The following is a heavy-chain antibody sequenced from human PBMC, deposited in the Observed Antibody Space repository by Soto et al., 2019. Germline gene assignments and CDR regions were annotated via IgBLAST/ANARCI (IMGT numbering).Heavy chain of an antibody. CDR2: INPNSGGT. CDR3: ARDSPLSSSGYYYNY. CDR1: GYTFTGYY. Sequence: ASVKVSCKASGYTFTGYYMHWVRQAPGQGLEWMGWINPNSGGTNYAQKFQGWVTMTRDTSISTAYMELSRLRPDDTAVYYCARDSPLSSSGYYYNYWGQGTLVTVSS. D-gene: IGHD3-22*01. J-gene: IGHJ4*02. V-gene: IGHV1-2*04.